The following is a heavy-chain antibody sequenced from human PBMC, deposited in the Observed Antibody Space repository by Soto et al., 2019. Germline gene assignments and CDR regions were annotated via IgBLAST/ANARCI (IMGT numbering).Heavy chain of an antibody. D-gene: IGHD6-13*01. CDR1: GYTLTELS. V-gene: IGHV1-24*01. J-gene: IGHJ6*02. CDR2: FDPEDGET. CDR3: ATAHYSSSGLFYYYYGMDV. Sequence: ASVKVSCKVSGYTLTELSMHWVRQAPGKGLDWMGGFDPEDGETIYAQKFQGRVTMTEDTSTDTAYMELSSLRSEDTAVYYCATAHYSSSGLFYYYYGMDVWGQGTTVTVSS.